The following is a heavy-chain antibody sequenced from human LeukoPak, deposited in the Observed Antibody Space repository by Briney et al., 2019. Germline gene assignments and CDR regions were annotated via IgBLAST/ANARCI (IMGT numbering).Heavy chain of an antibody. Sequence: RSETLSLTCTVSGGSISSYYWSWIRQPPGKGLEWIGYIYYSGSTNYNPSLKSRVTISVDTSKNQFSLKLSSVTAADTAVYYCARARNRYSYADYWGQGTLVTVSS. CDR1: GGSISSYY. D-gene: IGHD5-18*01. V-gene: IGHV4-59*01. J-gene: IGHJ4*02. CDR2: IYYSGST. CDR3: ARARNRYSYADY.